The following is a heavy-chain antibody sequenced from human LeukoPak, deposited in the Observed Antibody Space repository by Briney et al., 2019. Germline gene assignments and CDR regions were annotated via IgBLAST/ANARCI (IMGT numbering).Heavy chain of an antibody. J-gene: IGHJ2*01. D-gene: IGHD2-2*01. CDR2: IYVTEST. CDR1: GGSISSGNYY. CDR3: ARMLPAGRYFDL. V-gene: IGHV4-61*02. Sequence: SETLSLTCTVSGGSISSGNYYWTWIRQAAGRELDWIGRIYVTESTEYNPSLESRVTISLDKSNSKFSLRLSSVTAADTAVYYCARMLPAGRYFDLWGRGTLVTVSS.